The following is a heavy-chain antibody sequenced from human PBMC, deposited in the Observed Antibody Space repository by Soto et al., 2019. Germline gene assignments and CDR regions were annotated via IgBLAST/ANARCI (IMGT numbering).Heavy chain of an antibody. CDR2: ISGSGGST. J-gene: IGHJ3*02. D-gene: IGHD3-3*01. CDR1: GFTFSSYA. Sequence: PGXSLTLSCAASGFTFSSYALSWFRQAPVKGLEWVSAISGSGGSTYYADSVKGRFTISRDNSKNTLYLQMNSLRAEDTAVYYCAKLSEWHDAFDIWGQGTMVTVSS. CDR3: AKLSEWHDAFDI. V-gene: IGHV3-23*01.